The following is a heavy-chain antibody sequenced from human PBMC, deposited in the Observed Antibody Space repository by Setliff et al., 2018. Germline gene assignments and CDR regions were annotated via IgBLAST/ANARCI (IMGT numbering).Heavy chain of an antibody. CDR1: GFTFSSYA. CDR2: ISYDGSNK. Sequence: GSLRLSCAASGFTFSSYAMHWVRQAPGRGLEWVAVISYDGSNKYYTDSVKGRFTISRDNAKNSVYLQVNSQRAEDTAVYYCATNPPKGPSGGYYYDDPYYYYMDVWGKGTTVTVSS. D-gene: IGHD3-22*01. CDR3: ATNPPKGPSGGYYYDDPYYYYMDV. J-gene: IGHJ6*03. V-gene: IGHV3-30*07.